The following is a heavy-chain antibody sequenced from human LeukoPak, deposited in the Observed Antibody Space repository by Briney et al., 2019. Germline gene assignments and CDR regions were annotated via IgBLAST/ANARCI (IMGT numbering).Heavy chain of an antibody. V-gene: IGHV4-34*01. CDR3: ARVSVCC. CDR1: GGSFSGCY. J-gene: IGHJ4*02. D-gene: IGHD2-8*01. Sequence: SETLSLTCAVYGGSFSGCYWSWIRQPPGKGLEWIGEINHSGSTNYNPSLKSRVTISVDTSKNQLSLKLSSVTAADTAVYYCARVSVCCWGQGTLVTVSS. CDR2: INHSGST.